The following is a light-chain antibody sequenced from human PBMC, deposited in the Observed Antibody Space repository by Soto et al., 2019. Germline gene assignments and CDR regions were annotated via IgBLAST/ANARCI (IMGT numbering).Light chain of an antibody. CDR1: SSDVGAYNY. Sequence: QSALTQPRSVSGSPGQSVTISCTGTSSDVGAYNYVSWFQQHPGKAPKLMMSDVRKRPSGVPDRFSGSKSGTTASLTISGLHAEDEADYYCCSYAGSYTLLFGGGTKLTVL. V-gene: IGLV2-11*01. CDR3: CSYAGSYTLL. J-gene: IGLJ2*01. CDR2: DVR.